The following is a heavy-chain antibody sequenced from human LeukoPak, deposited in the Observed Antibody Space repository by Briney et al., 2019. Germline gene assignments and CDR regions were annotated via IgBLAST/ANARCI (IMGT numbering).Heavy chain of an antibody. Sequence: KPSETLSLTCTVSGVSISSNSYYWGWIRQPPGKGLEWIGSIYSSGTTYYSPSLKSRVTMSVDTSKNQFSLNLSSVTAADTAVYYCAREVAAIREDAFDIWGQGTMVTVSS. CDR3: AREVAAIREDAFDI. CDR2: IYSSGTT. V-gene: IGHV4-39*07. CDR1: GVSISSNSYY. D-gene: IGHD2-2*01. J-gene: IGHJ3*02.